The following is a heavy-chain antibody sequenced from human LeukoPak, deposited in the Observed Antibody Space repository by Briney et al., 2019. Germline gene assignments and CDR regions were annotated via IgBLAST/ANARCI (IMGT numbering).Heavy chain of an antibody. V-gene: IGHV3-7*01. CDR1: GFTFSSYW. D-gene: IGHD2-15*01. Sequence: PGGSLRLSCAASGFTFSSYWMSWVRQIPGKGLEWVANIKQGGSERYYVDSVKGRFTISRDNAKNSLYLQMNSLRAEDTAVYYCASQYPEYCRGGSCYFEYWGQGSLVTVSS. J-gene: IGHJ4*02. CDR2: IKQGGSER. CDR3: ASQYPEYCRGGSCYFEY.